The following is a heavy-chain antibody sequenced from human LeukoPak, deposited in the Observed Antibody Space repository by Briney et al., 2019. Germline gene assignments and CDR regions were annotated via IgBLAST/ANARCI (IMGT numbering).Heavy chain of an antibody. Sequence: PGRSLRLSCAASGFTFSSYGMHWVRQAPGKGLEWVALTWYDGSNEYHADSVKGRFTISRDNSKNTLYLQMNSLRAEDTAVYYCARDGPGYGSGSSFFDYWGQGTLVTVSS. D-gene: IGHD3-10*01. CDR2: TWYDGSNE. V-gene: IGHV3-33*01. CDR1: GFTFSSYG. J-gene: IGHJ4*02. CDR3: ARDGPGYGSGSSFFDY.